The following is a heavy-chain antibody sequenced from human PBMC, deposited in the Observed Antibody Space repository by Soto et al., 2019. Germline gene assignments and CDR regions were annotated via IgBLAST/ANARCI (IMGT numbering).Heavy chain of an antibody. CDR1: GFTFNSYA. V-gene: IGHV3-23*01. CDR2: ISGSGGST. Sequence: PGGSLRLSCAASGFTFNSYAMSWVRQAPGKGLEWVSAISGSGGSTYYADSVKGRFTISRDNSKNTLYLQMNSLRAEDTAVYYCAKVRVTFSGSYYESGASDYWGQGTLVTVSS. J-gene: IGHJ4*02. CDR3: AKVRVTFSGSYYESGASDY. D-gene: IGHD1-26*01.